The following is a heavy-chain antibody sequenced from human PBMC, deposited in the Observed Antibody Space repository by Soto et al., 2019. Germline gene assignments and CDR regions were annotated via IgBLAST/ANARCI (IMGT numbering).Heavy chain of an antibody. CDR1: GFRFSDHS. V-gene: IGHV3-48*02. CDR3: ARVPKGSRVTS. J-gene: IGHJ4*02. CDR2: ITSSGDSI. D-gene: IGHD3-10*01. Sequence: EVQLLESGGGLIHPGGSLRLSCVASGFRFSDHSMNWVRQAPGKGLEWVSYITSSGDSIYYADSVKGRFTVSRDNAKNALFLQMNSLRDEDTAVYYCARVPKGSRVTSWGQGTLVTVSS.